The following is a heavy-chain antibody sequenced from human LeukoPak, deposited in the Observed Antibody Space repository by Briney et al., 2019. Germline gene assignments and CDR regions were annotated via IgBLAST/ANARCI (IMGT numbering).Heavy chain of an antibody. CDR3: ARDLNPHYYDRSEAIDY. Sequence: ASVKVSCKASGYTFTIYYMHWVRQAPGQGLEWMGIINPSGGSTSYAQKFQGRVTMTRDTSTSTVYMELSSLRSEDTAVYYCARDLNPHYYDRSEAIDYWGQGTLVTVSS. V-gene: IGHV1-46*01. CDR1: GYTFTIYY. J-gene: IGHJ4*02. CDR2: INPSGGST. D-gene: IGHD3-22*01.